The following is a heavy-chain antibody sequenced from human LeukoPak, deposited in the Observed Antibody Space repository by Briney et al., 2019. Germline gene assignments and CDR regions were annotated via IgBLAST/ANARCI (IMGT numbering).Heavy chain of an antibody. V-gene: IGHV3-15*07. J-gene: IGHJ4*02. D-gene: IGHD1-26*01. CDR1: GFTFSTAW. CDR3: ARDLASPADY. Sequence: GGSLRLSCAASGFTFSTAWMIWVRQAPGKGLEWVGRIKSFNNGGTIDYSAPVKGRFTISRGNSKNTLYLQMNSLRAEDTAVYYCARDLASPADYWGQGTLVTVSS. CDR2: IKSFNNGGTI.